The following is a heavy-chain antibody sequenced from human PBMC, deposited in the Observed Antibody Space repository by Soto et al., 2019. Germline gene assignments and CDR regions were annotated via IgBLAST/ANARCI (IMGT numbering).Heavy chain of an antibody. CDR1: GDSISSGVYY. Sequence: SETLSLTCTVSGDSISSGVYYWSWIRQPPGKGLEWIGYIYYSGDTYYSPSLKSRVTISVDTSKNQFSLKLSSVTAADTAVYFFSREWYYWNPGGSGWFDPWGQGTLVTVSS. J-gene: IGHJ5*02. CDR2: IYYSGDT. V-gene: IGHV4-30-4*01. D-gene: IGHD1-20*01. CDR3: SREWYYWNPGGSGWFDP.